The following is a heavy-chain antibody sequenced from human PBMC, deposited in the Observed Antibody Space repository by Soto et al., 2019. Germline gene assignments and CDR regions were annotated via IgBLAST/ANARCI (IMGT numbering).Heavy chain of an antibody. CDR1: GFTFSNDG. Sequence: QEQLVESGGGVVQPGRSLRLSCVASGFTFSNDGMHWVRQAPGKGLEWGAGIEYNEIKQYYIDPVKGRFTISRDQSKNTLYLYMNSRRAEYTAVYYCARDFCPVPTCYDLWGQGVLVTVSS. D-gene: IGHD2-2*01. J-gene: IGHJ4*02. CDR2: IEYNEIKQ. V-gene: IGHV3-33*01. CDR3: ARDFCPVPTCYDL.